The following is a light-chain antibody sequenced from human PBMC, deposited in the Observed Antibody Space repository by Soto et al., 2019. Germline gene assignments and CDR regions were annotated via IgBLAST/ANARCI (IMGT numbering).Light chain of an antibody. V-gene: IGKV3-11*01. CDR2: DAS. Sequence: EIVLTQSPANLCLSPGERATVSCRASQSVSDYLAWYQQKPGRAPRLLIYDASNRATGIPARFSGSGSGTDFTLNISSLEPEDFAVYYCQQRSNWPLTFGGGTKVEIK. J-gene: IGKJ4*01. CDR3: QQRSNWPLT. CDR1: QSVSDY.